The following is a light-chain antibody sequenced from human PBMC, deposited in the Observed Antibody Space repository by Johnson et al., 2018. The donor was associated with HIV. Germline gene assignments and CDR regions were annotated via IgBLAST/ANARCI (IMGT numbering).Light chain of an antibody. Sequence: QSVLTQPPSVSAAPGQKVTISCSGSSSNVGNNYVSWYQQLPGTAPKLLIYENNKRPSGIPDRFSDSKSGTSATLGITGLQTGDEADYYCGTWDTSLVSQYSFGSGTKVTVL. J-gene: IGLJ1*01. CDR3: GTWDTSLVSQYS. V-gene: IGLV1-51*02. CDR1: SSNVGNNY. CDR2: ENN.